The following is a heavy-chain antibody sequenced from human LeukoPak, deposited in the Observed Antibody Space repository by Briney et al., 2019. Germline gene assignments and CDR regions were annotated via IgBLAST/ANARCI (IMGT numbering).Heavy chain of an antibody. CDR2: ISSSGSTM. V-gene: IGHV3-48*01. J-gene: IGHJ4*02. CDR3: ARVWDGYSGEDY. Sequence: PGGSLRLSCAASGFTFSNYNMIWVRHAPGKGLECVSYISSSGSTMHYADSVRGRFTISRDNAKKSLYLQMNSLRAEDTGVYYCARVWDGYSGEDYWGQGTLVTVSS. D-gene: IGHD5-24*01. CDR1: GFTFSNYN.